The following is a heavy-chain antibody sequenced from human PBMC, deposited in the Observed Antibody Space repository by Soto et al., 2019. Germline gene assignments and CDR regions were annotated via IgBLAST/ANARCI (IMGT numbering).Heavy chain of an antibody. CDR3: ARDLSKAVAGRSYYYYGMDV. CDR2: IYYSGST. J-gene: IGHJ6*02. Sequence: QVQLQESGPGLAKPSQTLSLTCTVSGGSISSGGYYWSWIRQHPGKGLEWIGYIYYSGSTYYNPSLKSRVTISVDTSKNQFSLKLSSVTAADTAVYYCARDLSKAVAGRSYYYYGMDVWGQGTTVTVSS. D-gene: IGHD6-19*01. V-gene: IGHV4-31*03. CDR1: GGSISSGGYY.